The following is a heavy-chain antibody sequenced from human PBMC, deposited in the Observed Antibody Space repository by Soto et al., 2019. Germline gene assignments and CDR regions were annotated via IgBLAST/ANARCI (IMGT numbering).Heavy chain of an antibody. D-gene: IGHD1-1*01. V-gene: IGHV1-2*02. CDR3: AREPATAKPEGVDF. CDR1: GYTFTGYY. Sequence: EASVKVSCKASGYTFTGYYMHWVRQAPGQGLEWMGWINPNSGGTNYAPKFQGGVTMTRGTSITTAYMELSRLRSGDTAVYYCAREPATAKPEGVDFWGQGTLVTVSS. J-gene: IGHJ4*02. CDR2: INPNSGGT.